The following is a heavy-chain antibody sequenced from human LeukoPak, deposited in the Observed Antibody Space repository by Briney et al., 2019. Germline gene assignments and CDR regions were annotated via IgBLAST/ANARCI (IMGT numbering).Heavy chain of an antibody. V-gene: IGHV1-69*01. CDR2: IIPIFGTA. Sequence: SVKVSCKASGGTFSSYAISWVRQAPGQGLEWMGGIIPIFGTANYAQKFQGRVTITADESTSTAYMELSSLRSEDTAVYYCARAPYDFWSGYYTGYGMDVWGQGTRSPSP. D-gene: IGHD3-3*01. CDR3: ARAPYDFWSGYYTGYGMDV. J-gene: IGHJ6*02. CDR1: GGTFSSYA.